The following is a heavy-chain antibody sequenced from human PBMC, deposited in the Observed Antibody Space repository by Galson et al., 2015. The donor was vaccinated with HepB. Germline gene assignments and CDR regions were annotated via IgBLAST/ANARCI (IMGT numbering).Heavy chain of an antibody. CDR1: GFTFSSYS. CDR2: ISSSSSTI. J-gene: IGHJ3*02. Sequence: SLRLSCAASGFTFSSYSMNWVRQAPGKGLEWVSYISSSSSTIYYADSVKGRFTISRDNAKNSLYLQMNSLRAEDTAVYYCARDRGVQARWAFDIWGQGTMVTVSS. D-gene: IGHD3-10*01. V-gene: IGHV3-48*01. CDR3: ARDRGVQARWAFDI.